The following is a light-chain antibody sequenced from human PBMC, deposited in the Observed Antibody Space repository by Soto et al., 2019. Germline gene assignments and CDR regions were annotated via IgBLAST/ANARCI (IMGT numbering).Light chain of an antibody. V-gene: IGKV1-39*01. CDR2: DAS. CDR1: RTIAWY. Sequence: DIQMTQSPSFLSASVGDRVTITCRTSRTIAWYLNWYQQKPGMAPNLLIFDASRLQSGVPSRFSGSGSGTDFTLTISSLQPEDFATYYCQQSYSTPWKFGQGTNVEIK. J-gene: IGKJ1*01. CDR3: QQSYSTPWK.